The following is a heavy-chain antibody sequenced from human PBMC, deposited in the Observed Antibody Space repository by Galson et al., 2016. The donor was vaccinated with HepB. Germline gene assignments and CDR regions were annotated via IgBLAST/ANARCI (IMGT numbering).Heavy chain of an antibody. V-gene: IGHV3-53*01. CDR2: IENGGDT. Sequence: SLRLSCAVSGFIVSSNYMSWVRQAPGKGLEWVSGIIENGGDTYYADSVKGRFTISRDNSKNTLYLQMNSLRAEDTAVYYCAKDYRYGDSCCHFDSWGQGTLLTVSS. CDR1: GFIVSSNY. D-gene: IGHD2-15*01. J-gene: IGHJ4*02. CDR3: AKDYRYGDSCCHFDS.